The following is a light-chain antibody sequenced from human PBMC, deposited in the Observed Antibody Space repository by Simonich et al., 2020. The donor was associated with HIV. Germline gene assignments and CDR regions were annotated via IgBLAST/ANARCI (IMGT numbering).Light chain of an antibody. Sequence: EIVMTQSPATLSVSPGERATLSCRASQSVGSNLAWYQQKPGHAPRLLIYGASTRATGIPARFSGSGSGTEFTLTISSMQSEDFAVYYCQQYNKWPLFFGQGTKLEIK. J-gene: IGKJ2*01. CDR3: QQYNKWPLF. CDR1: QSVGSN. CDR2: GAS. V-gene: IGKV3-15*01.